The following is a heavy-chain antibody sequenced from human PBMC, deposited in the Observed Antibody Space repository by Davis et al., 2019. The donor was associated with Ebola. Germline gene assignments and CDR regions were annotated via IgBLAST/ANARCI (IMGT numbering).Heavy chain of an antibody. V-gene: IGHV4-34*01. J-gene: IGHJ6*02. Sequence: SETLSLTCTVSGGSISSYYWSWIRQPPGKGLEWIGEINHSGSTNYNPSLKSRVTISVDTSKNQFSLKLSSVTAADTAVYYCARAGGIVVVPAAIKSYYGMDVWGRGTTVTVSS. CDR1: GGSISSYY. CDR3: ARAGGIVVVPAAIKSYYGMDV. CDR2: INHSGST. D-gene: IGHD2-2*02.